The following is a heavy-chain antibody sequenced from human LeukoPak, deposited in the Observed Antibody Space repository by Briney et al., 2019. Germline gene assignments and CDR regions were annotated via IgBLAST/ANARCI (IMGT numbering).Heavy chain of an antibody. CDR1: GYTFTSYG. J-gene: IGHJ4*02. CDR2: ISAYNGIT. Sequence: ASVKVSCKASGYTFTSYGISWVRQAPGQGLEWMGWISAYNGITNYAQKLQGRVTITTDTSTSTAYMELRSLRSDDTAVYYCARVDYGDYGRNPSFDWGQGTLVTVSS. V-gene: IGHV1-18*01. CDR3: ARVDYGDYGRNPSFD. D-gene: IGHD4-17*01.